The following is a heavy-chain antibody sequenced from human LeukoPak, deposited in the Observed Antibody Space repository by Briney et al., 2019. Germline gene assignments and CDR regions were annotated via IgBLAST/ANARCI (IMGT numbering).Heavy chain of an antibody. CDR1: GYTFTSYG. J-gene: IGHJ4*02. D-gene: IGHD3-22*01. CDR2: ISAYNGNT. CDR3: ARKLQTYYYDSSGSDY. Sequence: ASVKVSCKASGYTFTSYGISWVRQAPGQGLEWMGWISAYNGNTNYAQTLQRRVTMTTDTSTSTAYMELRSLRSDETAVYYWARKLQTYYYDSSGSDYWGQGTLVTVSS. V-gene: IGHV1-18*01.